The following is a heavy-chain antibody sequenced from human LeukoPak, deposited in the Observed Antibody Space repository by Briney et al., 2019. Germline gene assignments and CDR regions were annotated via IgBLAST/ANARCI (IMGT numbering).Heavy chain of an antibody. J-gene: IGHJ4*02. CDR3: TKNASRGRSNDF. V-gene: IGHV4-59*02. CDR1: GDSVSRPY. D-gene: IGHD2-15*01. Sequence: PSETLSLTCSVSGDSVSRPYWSWIRQPPGRGLEWMGYIQSSGIINYNPSLQGRVTIALDTSKNQISLSLSSVSAADTAIYYCTKNASRGRSNDFWGQGTLVTVSS. CDR2: IQSSGII.